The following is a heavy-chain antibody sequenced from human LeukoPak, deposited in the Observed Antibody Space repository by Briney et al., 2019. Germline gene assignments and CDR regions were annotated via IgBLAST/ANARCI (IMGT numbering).Heavy chain of an antibody. D-gene: IGHD1-26*01. V-gene: IGHV3-11*01. J-gene: IGHJ4*02. CDR1: GFTFSDYY. CDR2: ISSSGSTI. CDR3: ARVIASGSYYSGVDY. Sequence: GGSLRLSCAASGFTFSDYYMSWTRQAPGKGLEWVSYISSSGSTIYYADSVKGRFTISRDNAKNSLYLQMNSLRAEDTAVYYCARVIASGSYYSGVDYWGQGTLVTVSS.